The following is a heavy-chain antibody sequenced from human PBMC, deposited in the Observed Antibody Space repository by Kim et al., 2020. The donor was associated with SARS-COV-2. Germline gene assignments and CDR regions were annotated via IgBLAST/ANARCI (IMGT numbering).Heavy chain of an antibody. V-gene: IGHV4-39*02. Sequence: SETLSLTCTVSGGSISSSSYYWGWIRQPPGKGLEWIGNIYYSGSTYYNPSLKSRVTISVDTSKNHFSLKLSSVTAADTAVYYCARPYCSGGSCRGYYFDYWGQGTLVTVSS. CDR2: IYYSGST. CDR1: GGSISSSSYY. J-gene: IGHJ4*02. CDR3: ARPYCSGGSCRGYYFDY. D-gene: IGHD2-15*01.